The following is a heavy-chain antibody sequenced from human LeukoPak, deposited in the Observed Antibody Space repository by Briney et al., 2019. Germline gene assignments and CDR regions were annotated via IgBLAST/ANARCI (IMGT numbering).Heavy chain of an antibody. Sequence: ASVKVSCKVSGYTLTELSMHWVRQAPGKGLEWMGGFDPEDGETIYAQKFQGRVTMTEDTSTDTAYMELRSLRSDDTAVYYCARGGDDSSLYYYYGMDVWGQGTTVTVSS. CDR2: FDPEDGET. CDR3: ARGGDDSSLYYYYGMDV. J-gene: IGHJ6*02. V-gene: IGHV1-24*01. D-gene: IGHD3-22*01. CDR1: GYTLTELS.